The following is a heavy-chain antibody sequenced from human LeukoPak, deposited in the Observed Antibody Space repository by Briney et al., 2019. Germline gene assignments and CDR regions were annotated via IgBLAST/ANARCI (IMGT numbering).Heavy chain of an antibody. CDR1: GFTFSDYY. CDR2: ISSSGNTK. CDR3: ATQKNDFWSGSSYDAFDI. V-gene: IGHV3-11*01. J-gene: IGHJ3*02. D-gene: IGHD3-3*01. Sequence: GGSLRLSCAASGFTFSDYYMSWIRQAPGKGLEWVSYISSSGNTKYYADSVKGRFTISRDNAKNSLYLQMNSLRAEDTAVYYCATQKNDFWSGSSYDAFDIWGQGTMVIVSS.